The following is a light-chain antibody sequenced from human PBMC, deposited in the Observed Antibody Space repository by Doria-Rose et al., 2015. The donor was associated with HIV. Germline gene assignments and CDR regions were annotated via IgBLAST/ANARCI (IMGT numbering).Light chain of an antibody. V-gene: IGKV3-20*01. J-gene: IGKJ1*01. CDR2: DGS. Sequence: TQSPGTLSLSPGERATLSCRASQSFSSTYLAWYQQKPGQAPILLIYDGSTRATGIPDRFNASGSGTDFTLTINRLEPEDFALYYCHQYGWSWTFGQGTKLEI. CDR1: QSFSSTY. CDR3: HQYGWSWT.